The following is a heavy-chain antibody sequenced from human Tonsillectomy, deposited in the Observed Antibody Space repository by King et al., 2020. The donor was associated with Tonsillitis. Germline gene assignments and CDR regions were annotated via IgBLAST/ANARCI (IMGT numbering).Heavy chain of an antibody. D-gene: IGHD4-11*01. CDR3: TTDTLQAKWPWNP. CDR2: IKSKTDGGTT. V-gene: IGHV3-15*01. CDR1: GFTFSNAW. Sequence: VQLVESGGGLVKPGGSLRLSCAASGFTFSNAWMTWVRQAPGKGLEWVGRIKSKTDGGTTDYAAPVKGRFTISRDDSKSTLYLQMNSLKTEDTAVYYCTTDTLQAKWPWNPWGQGTLVTVSS. J-gene: IGHJ5*02.